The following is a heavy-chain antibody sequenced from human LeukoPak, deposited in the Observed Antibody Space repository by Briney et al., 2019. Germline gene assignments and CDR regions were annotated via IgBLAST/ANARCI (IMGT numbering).Heavy chain of an antibody. CDR1: GYTLTELS. Sequence: ASVKVSCKVSGYTLTELSMHWVRQTPGKGLEWMGGFDPEDGETIYAQKFQGRVTMTEDTSTDTAYMELSSLRSEDTAVYYCATVRQELRAFDIWGQGTMVTLSS. CDR3: ATVRQELRAFDI. CDR2: FDPEDGET. J-gene: IGHJ3*02. D-gene: IGHD1-26*01. V-gene: IGHV1-24*01.